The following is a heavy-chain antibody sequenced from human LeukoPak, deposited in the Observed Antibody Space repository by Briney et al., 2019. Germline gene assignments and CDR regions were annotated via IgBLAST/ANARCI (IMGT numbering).Heavy chain of an antibody. D-gene: IGHD6-19*01. CDR3: VRIAVAGTGDY. CDR2: ISSNGGST. CDR1: GFTFSSYA. V-gene: IGHV3-64*01. Sequence: GGSLRLSCAASGFTFSSYAMRWVRQAPGKGLEYVSAISSNGGSTYYANSVKGRFTISRDNSKNTLYLQMGSLSAEDMAVYYCVRIAVAGTGDYWGQGTLVTVSS. J-gene: IGHJ4*02.